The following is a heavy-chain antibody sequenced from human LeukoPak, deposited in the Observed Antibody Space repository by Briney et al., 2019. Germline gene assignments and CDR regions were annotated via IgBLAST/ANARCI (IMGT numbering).Heavy chain of an antibody. CDR2: LYKGEST. CDR1: GLIVSSDH. CDR3: VRAPGAT. Sequence: GGSLRLSCAASGLIVSSDHMNWVRQAPGEGLEWVAVLYKGESTFYEDPVKGRCPISRDNSKNTVYLQMNSRRAEDTAVYYCVRAPGATWGQGTLVTGSS. V-gene: IGHV3-53*01. J-gene: IGHJ5*02. D-gene: IGHD3-10*01.